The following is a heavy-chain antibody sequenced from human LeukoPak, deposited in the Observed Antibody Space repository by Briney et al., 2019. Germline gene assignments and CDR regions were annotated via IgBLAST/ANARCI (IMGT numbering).Heavy chain of an antibody. CDR2: ISASGGST. CDR3: ARRDIVVVPASILGAFDI. CDR1: GFTFSSYG. Sequence: GGSLRLSCAASGFTFSSYGMSWVRQAPGKGLEWVSAISASGGSTYYADSVKGRFTISRDNAKNSLYLQMNSLRAEDTALYYCARRDIVVVPASILGAFDIWGQGTMVTVSS. D-gene: IGHD2-2*02. J-gene: IGHJ3*02. V-gene: IGHV3-23*01.